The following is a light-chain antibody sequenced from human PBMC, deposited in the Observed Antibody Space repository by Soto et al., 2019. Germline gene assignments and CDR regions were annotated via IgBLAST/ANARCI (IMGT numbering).Light chain of an antibody. CDR2: GAS. V-gene: IGKV3D-20*02. Sequence: EIVLTQSPGTLSLSPGERATLSCRASQSVSSSYLAWYQQKPGQAPTLLIYGASSRATGIPDRFSGSGSGTDFTLTISRLEPEDFAVYYCQQLTDWPPQWTFGQGTKVDIK. CDR3: QQLTDWPPQWT. CDR1: QSVSSSY. J-gene: IGKJ1*01.